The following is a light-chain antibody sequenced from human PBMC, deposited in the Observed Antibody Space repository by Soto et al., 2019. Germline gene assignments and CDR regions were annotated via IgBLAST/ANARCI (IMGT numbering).Light chain of an antibody. CDR2: GAS. V-gene: IGKV3-15*01. J-gene: IGKJ4*01. Sequence: EIVLTQSQATLSVSPLERTSLXCRASQSVSSNLAWYQQKPGQAPSLLIYGASTRATGTPARFSGSGSGTEFTLTISSLQSEDFAVYYCQQYIRWPLTFGGGTKVDIK. CDR1: QSVSSN. CDR3: QQYIRWPLT.